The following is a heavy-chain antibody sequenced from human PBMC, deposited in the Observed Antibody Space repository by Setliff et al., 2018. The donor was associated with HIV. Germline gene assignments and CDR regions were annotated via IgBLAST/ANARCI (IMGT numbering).Heavy chain of an antibody. V-gene: IGHV4-39*01. Sequence: PSETLSLTCAVYGGSFSDNYWGWIRQPPGKGLKWIGSIYYNGNTYYNPSLKSRVTISVDTSKNQFSLKLSSVTAADTAVYYCARNPCSGGSCPDAFDIWGQGTMVTVSS. J-gene: IGHJ3*02. CDR2: IYYNGNT. CDR1: GGSFSDNY. CDR3: ARNPCSGGSCPDAFDI. D-gene: IGHD2-15*01.